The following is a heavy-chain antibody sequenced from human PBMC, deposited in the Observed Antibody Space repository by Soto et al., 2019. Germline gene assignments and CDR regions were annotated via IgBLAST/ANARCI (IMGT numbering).Heavy chain of an antibody. CDR1: VFTFSSYA. CDR3: AKAGTVAGGYYGMDV. CDR2: ISGSGGST. J-gene: IGHJ6*02. D-gene: IGHD6-19*01. Sequence: GGSLRLSCAASVFTFSSYAMSWVRQAPGKGLEWVSAISGSGGSTYYADSVKGRFTISRDNSKNTLYLQMNSLRAEDTAVYYCAKAGTVAGGYYGMDVWGQGTTVTVSS. V-gene: IGHV3-23*01.